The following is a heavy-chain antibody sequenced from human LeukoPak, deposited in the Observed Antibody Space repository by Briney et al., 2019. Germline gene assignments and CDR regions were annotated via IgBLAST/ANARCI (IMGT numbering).Heavy chain of an antibody. J-gene: IGHJ4*02. CDR1: GYTFTSNY. CDR2: ISPSGGST. V-gene: IGHV1-46*01. D-gene: IGHD3-10*01. Sequence: ASVKVSCKAFGYTFTSNYMHWVRQAPGQGPEWMGVISPSGGSTTYAQKFQGRVTLTRDMSTSTDYLELSSLRSEDTAVYYCATDESMVRGVPSGYWGQGTLVTVSS. CDR3: ATDESMVRGVPSGY.